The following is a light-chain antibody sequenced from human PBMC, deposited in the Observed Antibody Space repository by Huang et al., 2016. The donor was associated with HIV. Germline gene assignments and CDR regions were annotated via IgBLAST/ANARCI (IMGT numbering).Light chain of an antibody. J-gene: IGKJ3*01. CDR2: DAS. V-gene: IGKV3-11*01. CDR3: QQRSNWPRFT. Sequence: EIVLTQSPATLSLSPGERATLSCRASQSVSRSLAWYQQKPGQAPRLLIYDASNRATGIPARVSGSGSGTDFTLTISNLEPEDFAVYYCQQRSNWPRFTFGPGTKVDIK. CDR1: QSVSRS.